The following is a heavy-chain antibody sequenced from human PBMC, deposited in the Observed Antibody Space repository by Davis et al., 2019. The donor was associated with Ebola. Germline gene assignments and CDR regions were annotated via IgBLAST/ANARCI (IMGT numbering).Heavy chain of an antibody. V-gene: IGHV3-30*18. CDR1: GFPFSDYG. J-gene: IGHJ4*02. CDR2: ISYDTITR. Sequence: PGGSLRLSCAPSGFPFSDYGMHWVRQAPGKGLEWVAAISYDTITRYYAESVKGRLTISRDNSNNTLYLQMNSLRDEDTAVYYCAKEEELHWSRGIDYWGRGTLVTVSS. D-gene: IGHD1-26*01. CDR3: AKEEELHWSRGIDY.